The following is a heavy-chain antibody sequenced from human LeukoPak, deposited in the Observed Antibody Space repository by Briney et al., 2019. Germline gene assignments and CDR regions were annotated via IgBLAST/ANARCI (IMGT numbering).Heavy chain of an antibody. D-gene: IGHD4-23*01. J-gene: IGHJ4*02. V-gene: IGHV3-74*01. CDR1: AFIFSGNW. CDR2: INSDGSST. CDR3: ARADYGGNYYFDY. Sequence: PGGSLRLSCEGSAFIFSGNWMNWVRQAPGKGLVWVSRINSDGSSTSYADSVKGRFTISRDNAKNTLYLQMNSLRAEDTAVYYCARADYGGNYYFDYWGQGTLVTVSS.